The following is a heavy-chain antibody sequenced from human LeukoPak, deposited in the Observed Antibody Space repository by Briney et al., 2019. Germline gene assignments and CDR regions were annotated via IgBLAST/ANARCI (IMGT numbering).Heavy chain of an antibody. CDR2: IYYSGGT. CDR3: ARDRQQLDGMLDAFDI. V-gene: IGHV4-39*07. D-gene: IGHD6-13*01. CDR1: GGSISSSSYY. J-gene: IGHJ3*02. Sequence: SETLSLTCTVSGGSISSSSYYWGWIRQPPGKGLEWIGSIYYSGGTYYNPSLKSRVTISVDTSKNQFSLKLSSVTAADTAVYYCARDRQQLDGMLDAFDIWGQGTMVTVSS.